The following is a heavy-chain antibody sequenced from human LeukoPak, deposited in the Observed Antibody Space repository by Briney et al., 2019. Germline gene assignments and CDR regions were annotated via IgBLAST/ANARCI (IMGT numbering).Heavy chain of an antibody. CDR3: ARGRWSDY. J-gene: IGHJ4*02. V-gene: IGHV3-7*01. CDR2: IKEDGTEK. Sequence: GGSLRLSCAASGFTLTDQYMDWVRQAPGKGLEWVANIKEDGTEKNYVDSVKGRFTISRDNVKKSLYLEMNSLRVEDTAVYYCARGRWSDYWGQGTQVTVSS. D-gene: IGHD5-24*01. CDR1: GFTLTDQY.